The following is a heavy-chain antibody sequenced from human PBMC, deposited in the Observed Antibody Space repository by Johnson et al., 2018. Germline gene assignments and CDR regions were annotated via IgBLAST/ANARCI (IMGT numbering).Heavy chain of an antibody. CDR2: IRNKANNYAT. CDR1: GFTFGGSA. D-gene: IGHD4-11*01. J-gene: IGHJ3*02. CDR3: ARVPNDYRDSFDI. V-gene: IGHV3-73*02. Sequence: VQLQESGGGLVQXGGSLKLSCAASGFTFGGSAIHWVRQASGKGLEWVGRIRNKANNYATAYAASVEDRFTVSRDDSGNTAYLQRNSLTTEDTAVYYCARVPNDYRDSFDIWGQGTMVTVSS.